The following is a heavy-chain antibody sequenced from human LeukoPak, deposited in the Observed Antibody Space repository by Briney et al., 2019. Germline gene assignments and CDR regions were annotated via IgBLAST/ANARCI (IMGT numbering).Heavy chain of an antibody. CDR3: ARAPGSGYAFDS. Sequence: ASVKVSCKASGYTFTGYYIHWVRQAPGQGLEWMGWINPDSGGTKSAQEFQGRVTMTRDTSINTAYMELSRLASDDTAVYYCARAPGSGYAFDSWGQGTQVTVSS. J-gene: IGHJ4*02. D-gene: IGHD5-12*01. CDR2: INPDSGGT. CDR1: GYTFTGYY. V-gene: IGHV1-2*02.